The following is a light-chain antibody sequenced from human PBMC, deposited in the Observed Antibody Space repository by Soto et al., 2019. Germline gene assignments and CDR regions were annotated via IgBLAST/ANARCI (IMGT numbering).Light chain of an antibody. CDR2: DAS. CDR1: QSVSSY. J-gene: IGKJ2*01. V-gene: IGKV3-11*01. CDR3: QQRSNWPTYT. Sequence: EIVLTQSPATLSLSPGERATLSCRASQSVSSYLAWYKQKPGQAPRLLIYDASNRATGIPARFSGSGSGTDLTLTISSLEPEDFAVYYCQQRSNWPTYTFGQGTKLEIK.